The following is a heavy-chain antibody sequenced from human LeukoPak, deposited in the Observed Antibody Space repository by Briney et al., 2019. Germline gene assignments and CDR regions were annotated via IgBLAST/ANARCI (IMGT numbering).Heavy chain of an antibody. D-gene: IGHD6-6*01. CDR3: ARENIAARIYYYYMDV. J-gene: IGHJ6*03. Sequence: GGSLRLSCAASGFTFSSYAMHWVRQASGKGLEYVSAISSNGGSTYYANSVKGRFTISRDNSKNTLYLQMGSLRAEDMAVYYCARENIAARIYYYYMDVWGKGTTVTVSS. CDR2: ISSNGGST. CDR1: GFTFSSYA. V-gene: IGHV3-64*01.